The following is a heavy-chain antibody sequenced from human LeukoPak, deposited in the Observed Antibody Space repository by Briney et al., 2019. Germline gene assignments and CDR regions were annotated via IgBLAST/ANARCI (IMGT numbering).Heavy chain of an antibody. Sequence: SETLSLTCTVSGGSVSNHYWNWIRQSPGKGLEWIGYLYYTGNTNYNPSLRSRVTISVDMSKNQFSLKLSSVTAADTALYYCATGHGWLLDYWGRGTLVTVPS. CDR2: LYYTGNT. J-gene: IGHJ4*02. CDR3: ATGHGWLLDY. CDR1: GGSVSNHY. V-gene: IGHV4-59*02. D-gene: IGHD5-12*01.